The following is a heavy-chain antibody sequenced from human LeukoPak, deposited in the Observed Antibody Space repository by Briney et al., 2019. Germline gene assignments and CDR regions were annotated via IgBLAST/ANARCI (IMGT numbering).Heavy chain of an antibody. V-gene: IGHV4-59*08. Sequence: SETLSLTCAVSGGSISTYYWSWIRQPPGKGLEWIGYVYYSGSTNYNPSLKSRVTISVDTSKNQFSLKLSSVTAADTAVYYCARGRSYYYYGMDVWGQGTTVTVSS. CDR1: GGSISTYY. J-gene: IGHJ6*02. CDR2: VYYSGST. CDR3: ARGRSYYYYGMDV.